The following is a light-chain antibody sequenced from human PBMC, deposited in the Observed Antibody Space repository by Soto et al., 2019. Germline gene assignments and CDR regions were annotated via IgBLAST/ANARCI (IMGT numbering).Light chain of an antibody. Sequence: EMVLTQSPATLSLSPGESATLSCRASQNVGLNFAWYQQKSGQPPRLLIHTAASRATGVPARFSGSGARPYFTLTISSLEPEDIAVCYCQERGRWPRATFGGGTRVEMK. CDR1: QNVGLN. V-gene: IGKV3D-11*02. CDR3: QERGRWPRAT. J-gene: IGKJ4*01. CDR2: TAA.